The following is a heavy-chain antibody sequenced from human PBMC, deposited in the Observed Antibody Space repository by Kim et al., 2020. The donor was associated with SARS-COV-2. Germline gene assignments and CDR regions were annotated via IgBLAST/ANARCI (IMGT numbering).Heavy chain of an antibody. Sequence: SVKVSCKASGGTFSSYAISWVRQAPGQGLEWMGGIIPIFGTANYAQKFQGRVTITADESTSTAYMELSSLRSEDTAVYYCARGRTYGDYPRHYYYYGMDVWGQGTTVTVSS. CDR1: GGTFSSYA. D-gene: IGHD4-17*01. CDR3: ARGRTYGDYPRHYYYYGMDV. J-gene: IGHJ6*02. CDR2: IIPIFGTA. V-gene: IGHV1-69*13.